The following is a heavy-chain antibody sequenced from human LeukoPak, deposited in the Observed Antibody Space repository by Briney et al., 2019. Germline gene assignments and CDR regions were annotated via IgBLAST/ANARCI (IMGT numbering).Heavy chain of an antibody. CDR2: IYHSGST. Sequence: SETLSLTCTVSGGSISSGGYYWSWIRQPPGKGLEWIGYIYHSGSTYYNPSLKSRVTISVDRSKNQFSLKLSSVTAADTAVYYCARLIAARRGLYFDYWGQGTLVTVSS. CDR3: ARLIAARRGLYFDY. J-gene: IGHJ4*02. D-gene: IGHD6-6*01. CDR1: GGSISSGGYY. V-gene: IGHV4-30-2*01.